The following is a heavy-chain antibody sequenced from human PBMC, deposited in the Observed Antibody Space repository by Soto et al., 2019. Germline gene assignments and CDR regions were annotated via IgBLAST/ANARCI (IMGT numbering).Heavy chain of an antibody. CDR1: DFSISNAW. V-gene: IGHV3-15*07. J-gene: IGHJ6*02. CDR2: VKRKIDGETT. Sequence: EVQLVESGGGLVKPGGSLRLSCAASDFSISNAWMNWVRQAPGKGLEWVGRVKRKIDGETTDYAAPVKGRFTISRDDSNSMLYLQMNSLKADDKAVYYCTTGSVEGVWGQGTTVTVSS. D-gene: IGHD2-15*01. CDR3: TTGSVEGV.